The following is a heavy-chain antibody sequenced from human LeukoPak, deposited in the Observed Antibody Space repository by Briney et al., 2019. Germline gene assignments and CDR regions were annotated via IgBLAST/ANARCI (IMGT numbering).Heavy chain of an antibody. CDR3: AKVAKYYYGSETYYFFEH. CDR2: ISKGSGYI. Sequence: GGSLRLSCAASGFSFSDYSLNWVRQAPGKGLEWVSSISKGSGYIYYTDSVKGRFTISRDNAKNSLYLQMNSLRVEDTAVYYCAKVAKYYYGSETYYFFEHWGQGTPVTASS. J-gene: IGHJ4*02. CDR1: GFSFSDYS. V-gene: IGHV3-21*01. D-gene: IGHD3-10*01.